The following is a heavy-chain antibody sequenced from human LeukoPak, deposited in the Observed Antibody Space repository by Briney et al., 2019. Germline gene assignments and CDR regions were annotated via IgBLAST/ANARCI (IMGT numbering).Heavy chain of an antibody. Sequence: ASVTVSCKASGYTFTIYGISWVRQAPGQGLEWMGWISAYNGNTNYAQKLQGRVTMTTDTSTSTAYMELRSLRSEDTAVYYCATELGMRKDFDYWGQGTLVTVSS. CDR1: GYTFTIYG. V-gene: IGHV1-18*01. CDR3: ATELGMRKDFDY. D-gene: IGHD7-27*01. CDR2: ISAYNGNT. J-gene: IGHJ4*02.